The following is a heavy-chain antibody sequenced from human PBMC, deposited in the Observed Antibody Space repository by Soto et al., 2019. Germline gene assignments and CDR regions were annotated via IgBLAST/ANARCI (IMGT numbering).Heavy chain of an antibody. J-gene: IGHJ6*02. V-gene: IGHV1-18*01. CDR2: ISAYNGNT. Sequence: ASVTVSCKASGYTFTSYGSSWVRQAPGQGLEWMGWISAYNGNTNYAQKLQGRVTMTTDTSTSTAYMELRSLRSDDTAVYYCARDLGAIYDILTGYGMDVWGQGTTVTVSS. CDR1: GYTFTSYG. CDR3: ARDLGAIYDILTGYGMDV. D-gene: IGHD3-9*01.